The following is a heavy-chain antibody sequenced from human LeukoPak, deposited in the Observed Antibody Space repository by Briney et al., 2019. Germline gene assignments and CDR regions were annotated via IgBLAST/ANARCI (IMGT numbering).Heavy chain of an antibody. CDR3: ARVRSDILTGYYDAFDI. V-gene: IGHV1-69*01. D-gene: IGHD3-9*01. CDR1: GGTFSSYA. Sequence: ASVKVSCKASGGTFSSYAISWVRQAPGQGLEWMGGIIPIFGTANYAQKFQGRVTITADESTSTAYMELSSLRSEDTAVYYCARVRSDILTGYYDAFDIWGQGTMVTVSS. CDR2: IIPIFGTA. J-gene: IGHJ3*02.